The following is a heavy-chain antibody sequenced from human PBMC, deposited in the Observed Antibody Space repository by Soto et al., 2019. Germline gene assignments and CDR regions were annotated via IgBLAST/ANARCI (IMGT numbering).Heavy chain of an antibody. CDR1: GGSFSGYY. J-gene: IGHJ4*02. V-gene: IGHV4-34*01. CDR2: IYYSGST. D-gene: IGHD4-17*01. CDR3: ARHWDYGDYFDY. Sequence: SETLSLXCAVYGGSFSGYYWTWIRQPPGTGLEWIGEIYYSGSTYYNPSLKSRVTISVDTSKNQFSLKLSSVTAADTAVYYCARHWDYGDYFDYWGQGTLVTVSS.